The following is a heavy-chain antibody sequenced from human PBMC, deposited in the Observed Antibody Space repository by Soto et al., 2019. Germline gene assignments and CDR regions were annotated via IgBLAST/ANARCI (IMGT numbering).Heavy chain of an antibody. Sequence: VSLTCTASGGSMRNYFWTWSRQPLGKGLEWIGYIHYSGTTSFFPSYNPSLRSRVTISEDTSKNQFSLKLLSVTTADTAVYFCAAGEASSRNLAPYYLDFWGQGTLVTVS. CDR1: GGSMRNYF. CDR3: AAGEASSRNLAPYYLDF. J-gene: IGHJ4*02. CDR2: IHYSGTT. V-gene: IGHV4-59*01. D-gene: IGHD6-13*01.